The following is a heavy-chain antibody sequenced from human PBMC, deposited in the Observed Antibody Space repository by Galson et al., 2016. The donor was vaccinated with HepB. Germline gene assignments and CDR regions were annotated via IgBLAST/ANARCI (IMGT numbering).Heavy chain of an antibody. V-gene: IGHV3-23*01. CDR1: GFTFSSYA. Sequence: SLRLSCAASGFTFSSYAMSWVRQAPGKGLEWISGISDSGTSTYHADSVKGRFTISRDNSRNKLYLQMNRLRAEDTARYYCVRDFDYWGRGTQVTVSS. CDR2: ISDSGTST. J-gene: IGHJ4*02. CDR3: VRDFDY.